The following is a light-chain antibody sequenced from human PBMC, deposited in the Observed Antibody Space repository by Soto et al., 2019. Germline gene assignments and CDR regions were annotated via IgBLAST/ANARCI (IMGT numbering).Light chain of an antibody. Sequence: QSVLTQPPSVYAAPGQKVTISCSGSSSNIGNNYVSWYQQLPGTAPKLLIYENNKRPSGIPDRFSGSKSGTSATLGITGLQTGDEADYYCGTWDSSLSAGVFGTGTKLTVL. CDR1: SSNIGNNY. CDR2: ENN. V-gene: IGLV1-51*02. J-gene: IGLJ1*01. CDR3: GTWDSSLSAGV.